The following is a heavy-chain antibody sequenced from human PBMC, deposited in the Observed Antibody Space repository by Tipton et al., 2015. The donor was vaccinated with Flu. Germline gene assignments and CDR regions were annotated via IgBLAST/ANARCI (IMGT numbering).Heavy chain of an antibody. Sequence: VQLVQSGAEVKKPGESLKISCKTSGYNFRTYWIGWVRQMTGNGLEWMGIIYPSDSETKYSPSFQGRVTISADKSLTTTFLQWSSLKASDTTMYYCVSLTPPHDLDNWGAWGQGTLVTVSS. CDR2: IYPSDSET. J-gene: IGHJ5*02. D-gene: IGHD3-16*01. CDR1: GYNFRTYW. V-gene: IGHV5-51*01. CDR3: VSLTPPHDLDNWGA.